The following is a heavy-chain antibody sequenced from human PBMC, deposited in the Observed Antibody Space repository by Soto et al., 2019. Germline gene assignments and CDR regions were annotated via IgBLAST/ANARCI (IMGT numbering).Heavy chain of an antibody. V-gene: IGHV1-69*14. D-gene: IGHD3-3*01. CDR2: SIPMFGTA. Sequence: QVQLVQSGAEVKKPGSSVKVSCKASGGTFSSYALSWVRQSPGQGLESMGGSIPMFGTANYAQKFQGRVTISADTSTGTACMEPSKLRSEVTAVYYRARGPFLEESLGYHCYGMDVWGQGTTVIVSS. J-gene: IGHJ6*02. CDR1: GGTFSSYA. CDR3: ARGPFLEESLGYHCYGMDV.